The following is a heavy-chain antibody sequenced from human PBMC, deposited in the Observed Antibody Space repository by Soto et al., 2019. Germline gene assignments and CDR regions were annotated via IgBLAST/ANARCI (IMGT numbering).Heavy chain of an antibody. CDR3: ARVMSISWYFDL. D-gene: IGHD5-12*01. J-gene: IGHJ2*01. Sequence: GGSLRLSCAASGFTFSSYWMHWVRQAPGKGLEWLSYISSSSSSIYYADSMKGRFTISRDNAKNSLYLQMNSLRAEDTAKYYCARVMSISWYFDLWGRGTLVTVSS. CDR1: GFTFSSYW. CDR2: ISSSSSSI. V-gene: IGHV3-48*01.